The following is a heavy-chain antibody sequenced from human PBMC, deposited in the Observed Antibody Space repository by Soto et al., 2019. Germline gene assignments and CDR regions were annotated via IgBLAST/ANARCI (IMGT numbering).Heavy chain of an antibody. D-gene: IGHD6-6*01. CDR2: ISYDGSNK. CDR1: GFTFRSYA. Sequence: TGGSQRLSCTASGFTFRSYAMHWVRQAPGKGLEWVAVISYDGSNKYYADSVKGRFTISRDNSKNTLYLQMNSLRAEDTAVYYCARSAHSSSSSFPYYYYYGMDVWGQGTTVTVSS. V-gene: IGHV3-30-3*01. CDR3: ARSAHSSSSSFPYYYYYGMDV. J-gene: IGHJ6*02.